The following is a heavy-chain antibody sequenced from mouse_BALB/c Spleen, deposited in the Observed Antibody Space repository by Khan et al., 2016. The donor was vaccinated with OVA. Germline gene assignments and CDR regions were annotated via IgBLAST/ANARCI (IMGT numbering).Heavy chain of an antibody. J-gene: IGHJ3*01. CDR2: ISSAGTYT. Sequence: EVGLVESGGGLVKPGGSLKLSCAASGFTFSSFAMSWVRQTPEKRLEWVATISSAGTYTYYPDSVKGRFTISRDNAKNTLYLQMNSLRSEDTNMYDCANGNYGGFAYWGQGTLVTVSA. CDR3: ANGNYGGFAY. CDR1: GFTFSSFA. D-gene: IGHD2-1*01. V-gene: IGHV5-9-1*01.